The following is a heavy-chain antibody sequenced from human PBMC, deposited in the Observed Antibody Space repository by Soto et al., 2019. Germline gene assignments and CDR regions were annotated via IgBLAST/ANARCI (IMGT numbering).Heavy chain of an antibody. CDR1: GYNFTSFG. Sequence: QVQLVQSGAEVKKPGASVKVSCESSGYNFTSFGISWVRQAPGQGLEWMGWISAYDDNTNYAQKLQDRVTVTTDTSTRTVYMELRRLTSDDTAVYYCAREGPGGTFQHWGQGTLVTVS. V-gene: IGHV1-18*01. CDR3: AREGPGGTFQH. J-gene: IGHJ1*01. CDR2: ISAYDDNT.